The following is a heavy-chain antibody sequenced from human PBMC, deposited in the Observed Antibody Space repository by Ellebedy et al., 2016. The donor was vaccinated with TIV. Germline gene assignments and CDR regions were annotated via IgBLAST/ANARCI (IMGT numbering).Heavy chain of an antibody. CDR3: AGGTHYNYGWDV. J-gene: IGHJ6*02. CDR1: GGSISSSTYY. Sequence: SETLSLXXTVSGGSISSSTYYWGWIRQPPGRGLEWIGNIYYSGYTYYSPSLKSRLTISVDTSKNHFSLIVTSVTAADTATYFCAGGTHYNYGWDVWGQGTTVTVSS. V-gene: IGHV4-39*07. CDR2: IYYSGYT.